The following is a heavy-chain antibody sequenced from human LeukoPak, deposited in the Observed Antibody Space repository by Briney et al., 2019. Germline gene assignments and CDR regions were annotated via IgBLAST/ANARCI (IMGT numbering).Heavy chain of an antibody. D-gene: IGHD6-13*01. V-gene: IGHV1-69*04. CDR1: GGTFSSYA. CDR2: IIPILGIA. CDR3: ARPRSSSWGIDY. Sequence: SVKVSCKASGGTFSSYAISWVRQAPGQGLEWMGRIIPILGIANYAQKFQGRVTITADKSTSTAYMELSSLRSDDTAVYYCARPRSSSWGIDYWGQGTLVTVSS. J-gene: IGHJ4*02.